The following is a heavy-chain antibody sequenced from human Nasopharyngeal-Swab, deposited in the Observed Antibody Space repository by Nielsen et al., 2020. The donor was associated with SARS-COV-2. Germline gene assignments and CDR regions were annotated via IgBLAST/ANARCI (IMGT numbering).Heavy chain of an antibody. CDR1: GFSLSTSGVG. CDR2: IYWDDDK. J-gene: IGHJ4*02. V-gene: IGHV2-5*02. Sequence: SGPTLVKPTQTLTLTCTFSGFSLSTSGVGVGWIRQPPGKALEWLALIYWDDDKRYSPSLKSRLTTTKDTSKNQVVLPMTNMDPVDTATYYCAHSSSTAYYFDYWGQGTLVTVSS. CDR3: AHSSSTAYYFDY. D-gene: IGHD6-13*01.